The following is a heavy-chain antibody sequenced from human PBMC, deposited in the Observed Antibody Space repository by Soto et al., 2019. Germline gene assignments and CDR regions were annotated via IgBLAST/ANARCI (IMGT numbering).Heavy chain of an antibody. CDR3: ARELITSWYAGLDV. D-gene: IGHD6-13*01. V-gene: IGHV3-7*03. J-gene: IGHJ6*02. Sequence: LRLSCIASGFTFSSSWMTWVRQAPGKGLEWVANIKKDGSETYYVDSLKGRFTISRDNAKNSLFLQMNSLRAEDTAVYYCARELITSWYAGLDVWGQGTTVTVSS. CDR2: IKKDGSET. CDR1: GFTFSSSW.